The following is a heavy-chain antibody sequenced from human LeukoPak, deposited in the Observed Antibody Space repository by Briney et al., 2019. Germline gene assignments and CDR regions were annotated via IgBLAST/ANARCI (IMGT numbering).Heavy chain of an antibody. CDR3: TRVRVGDYYFDY. CDR1: GYTFNGYY. Sequence: GASVKVSCKASGYTFNGYYMHWVRQAPGQGLECMGWINPNGGATIYAQNFQGRVTMTRDTSISTAYMELTSLTSDDTAVYYCTRVRVGDYYFDYWGQGTLVTVSS. J-gene: IGHJ4*02. D-gene: IGHD4-17*01. V-gene: IGHV1-2*02. CDR2: INPNGGAT.